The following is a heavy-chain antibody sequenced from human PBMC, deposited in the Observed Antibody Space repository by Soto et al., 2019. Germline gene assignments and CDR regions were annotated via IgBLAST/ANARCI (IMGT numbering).Heavy chain of an antibody. CDR3: ARRPSLLGYXYGMDV. CDR1: GGSISSSNW. V-gene: IGHV4-4*02. J-gene: IGHJ6*04. D-gene: IGHD2-21*01. Sequence: SETLSLTCAVSGGSISSSNWWSWVRQPPGKGLEWIGEIYHSGSTNYNPSLKSRVTISVDKSKNQFSLKLSSVTAADTAVYYCARRPSLLGYXYGMDVWGKGTTVTVS. CDR2: IYHSGST.